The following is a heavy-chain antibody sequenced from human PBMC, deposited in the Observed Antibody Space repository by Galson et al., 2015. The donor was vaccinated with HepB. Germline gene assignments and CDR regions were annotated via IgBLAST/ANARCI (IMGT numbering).Heavy chain of an antibody. D-gene: IGHD3-3*01. CDR2: ISYDGSNK. CDR3: ARGTPPLEWLFVYYFDY. Sequence: SLRLSCAASGFTFSSYAMHWVRQAPGKGLEWVAVISYDGSNKYYADSVKGRFTISRDNSKNTLYLQMNSLRAEDTAVYYCARGTPPLEWLFVYYFDYWGQGTLVTVSS. CDR1: GFTFSSYA. V-gene: IGHV3-30-3*01. J-gene: IGHJ4*02.